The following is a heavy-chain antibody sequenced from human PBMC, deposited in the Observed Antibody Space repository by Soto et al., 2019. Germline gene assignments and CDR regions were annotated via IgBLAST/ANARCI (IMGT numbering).Heavy chain of an antibody. V-gene: IGHV3-9*01. Sequence: GGSLRLSFAASGFTIANYAMHWVRQAPGKGLEWVSGISWNSNTIAYADSVKGRFTISRDNAKNSLYLQMNSLRAEDTAFYYCAKDTGPNWGQGTLVTVSS. CDR1: GFTIANYA. J-gene: IGHJ4*02. CDR3: AKDTGPN. CDR2: ISWNSNTI.